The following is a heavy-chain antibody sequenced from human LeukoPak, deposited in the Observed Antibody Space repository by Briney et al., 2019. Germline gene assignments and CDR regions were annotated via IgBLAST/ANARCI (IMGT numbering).Heavy chain of an antibody. D-gene: IGHD2-21*02. CDR3: ARGVVTAMGAFDI. J-gene: IGHJ3*02. V-gene: IGHV1-69*04. CDR2: IIPILGIA. CDR1: GGTFSSYA. Sequence: SVKVSCKASGGTFSSYAISWVRQAPGQGLEWMGRIIPILGIANYAQKFQGRVTITADKSTSTAYMELSSLRSEDTAVYYCARGVVTAMGAFDIWGQGTMVTVSS.